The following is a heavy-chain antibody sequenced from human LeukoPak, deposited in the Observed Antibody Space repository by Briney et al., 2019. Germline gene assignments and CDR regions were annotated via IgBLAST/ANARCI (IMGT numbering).Heavy chain of an antibody. J-gene: IGHJ4*02. V-gene: IGHV4-39*01. D-gene: IGHD2-2*01. CDR3: ARDGEPYQLLLFFDY. Sequence: SETLSLTCSVSGDSISGSTSCWGWIRQPPGKGLEWIGSIYYSGSTYYNPSLKSRLTISVDTSKNQFSLKLSSVTAADTAVYYCARDGEPYQLLLFFDYWGQGTLVTVSS. CDR1: GDSISGSTSC. CDR2: IYYSGST.